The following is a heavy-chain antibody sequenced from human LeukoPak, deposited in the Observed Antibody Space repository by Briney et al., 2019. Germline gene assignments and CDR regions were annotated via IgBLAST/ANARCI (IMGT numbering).Heavy chain of an antibody. J-gene: IGHJ3*01. Sequence: GGSLRLSCAASGFTLSGYAMSWLRRAPGKGLEGVSCFSIRGDTTNYADSVKGRFTISRDNSRNTLLLQMNSLRGEDTAAYYCVKGGWFGQSPSDVFDVWGQGTMVTVS. CDR1: GFTLSGYA. CDR3: VKGGWFGQSPSDVFDV. V-gene: IGHV3-23*01. D-gene: IGHD3-10*01. CDR2: FSIRGDTT.